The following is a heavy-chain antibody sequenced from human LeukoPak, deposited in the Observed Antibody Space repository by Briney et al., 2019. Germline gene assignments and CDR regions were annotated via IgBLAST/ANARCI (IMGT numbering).Heavy chain of an antibody. CDR1: GGSISSSSFY. V-gene: IGHV4-39*07. Sequence: SETLSLTCTVSGGSISSSSFYWGWIRQPPGKGLEWIGSIYYSGSTYYNPSLKSRVTISVDTSKNQFSLKLSSVTAADTAVYYCARDIPRAAGTEIVPWGQGTLVTVSS. J-gene: IGHJ5*02. CDR2: IYYSGST. D-gene: IGHD6-13*01. CDR3: ARDIPRAAGTEIVP.